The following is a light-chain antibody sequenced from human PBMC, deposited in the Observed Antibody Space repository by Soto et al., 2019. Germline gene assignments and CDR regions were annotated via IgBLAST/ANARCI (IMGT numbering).Light chain of an antibody. CDR2: GAS. V-gene: IGKV3-20*01. J-gene: IGKJ1*01. CDR1: QSVTSNY. CDR3: QQYGSSPQT. Sequence: EIVMTQSPATLSVSTGERATLSCRSSQSVTSNYLAWFQQKPGQAPRLLIYGASTRATGIPDRFSGSGSGTDFTLTISRLEPEHFAVYYCQQYGSSPQTFGQGTKVDI.